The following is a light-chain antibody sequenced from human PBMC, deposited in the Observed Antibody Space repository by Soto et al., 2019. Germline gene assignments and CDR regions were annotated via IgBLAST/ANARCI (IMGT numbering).Light chain of an antibody. CDR1: QSIIGT. J-gene: IGKJ4*01. CDR2: DVS. CDR3: QQYNFYSS. V-gene: IGKV1-5*01. Sequence: DIQMTQSPSTLSASVGDRVTITCRASQSIIGTLAWYQQRPGKAPKILIFDVSILERGVPSRFSGSGSGTEFSLTISSLQPYDFATYYCQQYNFYSSFGGGTMVVIK.